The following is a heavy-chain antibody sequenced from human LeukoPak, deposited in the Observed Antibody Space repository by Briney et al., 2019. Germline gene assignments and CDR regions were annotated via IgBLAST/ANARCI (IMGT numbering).Heavy chain of an antibody. CDR3: ARGYVNYGGSFDY. CDR2: IYYSGST. CDR1: GGSVSSGDCF. Sequence: SQTLSLTCTVSGGSVSSGDCFWSWIRQPPGKGLEWIGYIYYSGSTSHNPSLRSRITISVDTSKNQFSLKLSSVTAADTAIYYCARGYVNYGGSFDYWGQGTLVTVSS. D-gene: IGHD4-23*01. V-gene: IGHV4-30-4*01. J-gene: IGHJ4*02.